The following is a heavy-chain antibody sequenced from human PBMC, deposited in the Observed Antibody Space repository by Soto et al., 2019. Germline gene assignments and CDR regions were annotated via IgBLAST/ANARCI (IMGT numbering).Heavy chain of an antibody. V-gene: IGHV3-30*18. CDR3: AKDLVKTSSWPAD. J-gene: IGHJ4*02. CDR1: GFNFSSYG. D-gene: IGHD2-2*01. CDR2: ISYDGSHK. Sequence: HVQLVESGGGVVQHGRSLSLSCAVSGFNFSSYGMHWVRQAPGKGLEWVAVISYDGSHKASADSVKGRFAISRDNSKNTLFLQMNSLRVADTAVYYWAKDLVKTSSWPADGGQGTLVTVSS.